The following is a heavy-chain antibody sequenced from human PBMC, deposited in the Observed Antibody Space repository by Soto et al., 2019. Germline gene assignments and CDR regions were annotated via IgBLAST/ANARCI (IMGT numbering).Heavy chain of an antibody. Sequence: EVQLVESGGGLVKPGGSLRLSCAASGFIVTSYTVNWVRQAPGKGLEWVSSISGSSTYIYYADSVKGPFTISRDNAKNSLCLQLNSLRAEDTAVYYCARDRKIAVAGTSNYFYYGLDVWGQGTTVTVSS. J-gene: IGHJ6*02. CDR3: ARDRKIAVAGTSNYFYYGLDV. CDR2: ISGSSTYI. D-gene: IGHD6-19*01. CDR1: GFIVTSYT. V-gene: IGHV3-21*01.